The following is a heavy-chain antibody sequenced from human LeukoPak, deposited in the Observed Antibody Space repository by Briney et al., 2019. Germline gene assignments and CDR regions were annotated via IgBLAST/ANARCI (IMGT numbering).Heavy chain of an antibody. J-gene: IGHJ4*02. V-gene: IGHV1-69*05. CDR3: ARARFEKSEYYFDY. CDR1: GGTFSYHA. CDR2: IIPIADTT. Sequence: GSSVRVSCKVSGGTFSYHAFSWVRRAPGQGLEWMGGIIPIADTTDYAQNFQGRVTITTDESTTTVYMELSSLRSEDTAVYYCARARFEKSEYYFDYWGQGTLVTVSS.